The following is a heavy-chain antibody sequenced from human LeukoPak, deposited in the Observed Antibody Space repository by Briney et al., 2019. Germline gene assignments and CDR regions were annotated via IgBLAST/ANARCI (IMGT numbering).Heavy chain of an antibody. J-gene: IGHJ4*02. CDR2: IYPGDSDT. Sequence: GESLKISCKGSGYSFTSYWIGWVRQMPGKGLEWMGIIYPGDSDTRYSPSFQGQVTISADKSISTAYLQWSSLKAPDTAMYYCARQYYDSSGYHLYFDYWGQGTLVTVSS. CDR3: ARQYYDSSGYHLYFDY. D-gene: IGHD3-22*01. V-gene: IGHV5-51*01. CDR1: GYSFTSYW.